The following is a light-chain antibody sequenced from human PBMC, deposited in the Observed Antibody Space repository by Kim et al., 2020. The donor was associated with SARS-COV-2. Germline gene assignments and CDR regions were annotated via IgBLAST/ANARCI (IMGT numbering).Light chain of an antibody. CDR1: SSNIGGNA. J-gene: IGLJ2*01. Sequence: QWVTISCSGCSSNIGGNAVTWYQQLPGTAPKLLIYSDTQRPSGVLDRFSGSKSGTSASLAISGLQSEDEADYYCAAWDDSLNPHVIFGGGTQLTVL. CDR2: SDT. CDR3: AAWDDSLNPHVI. V-gene: IGLV1-44*01.